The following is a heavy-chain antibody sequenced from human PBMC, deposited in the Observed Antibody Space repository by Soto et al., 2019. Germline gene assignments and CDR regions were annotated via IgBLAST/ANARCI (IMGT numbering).Heavy chain of an antibody. J-gene: IGHJ4*02. V-gene: IGHV3-30*18. Sequence: QVQLVESGGGLFQPGRSLRLSCAASGFTFSSFDLHWFRQVRGKGLEWVAIISYDGSSKYYTDSVKGRFTISRDNSKNTLYLQMNSLRAEDTAVYYCAKDRSGSSGLDYWGQGTLVTFSS. CDR2: ISYDGSSK. CDR1: GFTFSSFD. D-gene: IGHD6-19*01. CDR3: AKDRSGSSGLDY.